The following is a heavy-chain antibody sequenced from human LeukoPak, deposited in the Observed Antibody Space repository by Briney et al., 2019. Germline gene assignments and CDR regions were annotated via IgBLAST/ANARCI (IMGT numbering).Heavy chain of an antibody. Sequence: GGSLRLSCAASGFTFSDYYMSWIRQAPGKGLEWVTVISSDGNDQHYADSVKGRFTISRDNSKNTVFLQMNNLRIEDTAVYYCARDFDQGGADYYFAYWGQGTLVTVSS. V-gene: IGHV3-30-3*01. J-gene: IGHJ4*02. CDR2: ISSDGNDQ. CDR1: GFTFSDYY. CDR3: ARDFDQGGADYYFAY. D-gene: IGHD3-9*01.